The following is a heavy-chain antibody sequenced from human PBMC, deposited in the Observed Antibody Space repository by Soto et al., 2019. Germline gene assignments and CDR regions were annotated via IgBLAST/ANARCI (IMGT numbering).Heavy chain of an antibody. Sequence: GGSLRLSCAASGFTFSSYAMKWVRQAPGKGLEWVSLIGESGTPTYYADSVKGRFTISRDNSGNTLFLEMYSLRAEDTAVYYCARAASYGDRNDYYYYYGMDVWGQGTTVTVSS. V-gene: IGHV3-23*01. J-gene: IGHJ6*02. CDR3: ARAASYGDRNDYYYYYGMDV. CDR2: IGESGTPT. CDR1: GFTFSSYA. D-gene: IGHD4-17*01.